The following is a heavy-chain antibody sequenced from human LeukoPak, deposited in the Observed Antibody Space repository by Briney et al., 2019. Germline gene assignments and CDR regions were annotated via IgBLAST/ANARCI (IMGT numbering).Heavy chain of an antibody. J-gene: IGHJ3*02. CDR2: IYYSGST. D-gene: IGHD3-22*01. CDR1: GGSISSYY. CDR3: ARHYYDSSGYYAFDM. Sequence: PSETLSLTCTVSGGSISSYYWSWIRQPPGKGLEWIGYIYYSGSTNYNPSLKSRVIISVYKSKNQFSLKLSSVTAADTAVYYCARHYYDSSGYYAFDMWGQGTMVTVSS. V-gene: IGHV4-59*08.